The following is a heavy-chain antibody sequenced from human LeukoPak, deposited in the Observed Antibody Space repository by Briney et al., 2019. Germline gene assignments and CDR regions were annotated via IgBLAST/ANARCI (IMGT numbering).Heavy chain of an antibody. D-gene: IGHD3-22*01. CDR3: ANDDYYDSSGQLDAFDI. J-gene: IGHJ3*02. Sequence: GGSLRLFCAASEFSVGSNYMTWVRQAPGKGLEWVSRINSDGSSTSYADSVKGRFTISRDNAKNTLYLQMNSLRVEDTAVYYCANDDYYDSSGQLDAFDIWGQGTMVTVSS. V-gene: IGHV3-74*01. CDR1: EFSVGSNY. CDR2: INSDGSST.